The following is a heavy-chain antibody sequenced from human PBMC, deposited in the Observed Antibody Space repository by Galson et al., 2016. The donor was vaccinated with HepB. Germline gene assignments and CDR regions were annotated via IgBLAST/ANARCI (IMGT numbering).Heavy chain of an antibody. V-gene: IGHV4-34*01. CDR2: INHSGTT. CDR3: ARGRSLTWTRLNNWFDP. D-gene: IGHD3/OR15-3a*01. J-gene: IGHJ5*02. CDR1: GGSFSDYY. Sequence: SETLSLTCGVYGGSFSDYYWTWIRQPPGKGLEWIGEINHSGTTNYNPSVKSRVTMSVDTSNNHFVLNLRSLTAADTAVYYCARGRSLTWTRLNNWFDPWGQGTLVTVSS.